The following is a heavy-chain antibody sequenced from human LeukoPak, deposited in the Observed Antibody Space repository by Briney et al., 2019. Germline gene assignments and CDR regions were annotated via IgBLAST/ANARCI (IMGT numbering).Heavy chain of an antibody. J-gene: IGHJ4*02. D-gene: IGHD3-10*01. CDR3: AREGSYYYGSGSYSILDY. V-gene: IGHV4-34*01. Sequence: SEILSLTCAVYGGSFSGYYWSWIRQPPGKGLEWIGEINHSGSTNYNPSLKSRVTISVDTSKNQFSLKLSSVTAADTAVYYCAREGSYYYGSGSYSILDYWGQGTLVTVSS. CDR2: INHSGST. CDR1: GGSFSGYY.